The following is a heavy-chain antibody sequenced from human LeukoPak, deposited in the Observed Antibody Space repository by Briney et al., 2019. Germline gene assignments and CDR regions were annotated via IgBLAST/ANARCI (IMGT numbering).Heavy chain of an antibody. CDR3: ARSASTGAAAGTFDY. CDR2: IYHSGST. CDR1: GGSISSGGYS. D-gene: IGHD6-13*01. J-gene: IGHJ4*02. V-gene: IGHV4-30-2*01. Sequence: SQTLSLTCAVSGGSISSGGYSWSWIRQPPGKGLEWIGYIYHSGSTYYNPSLKSRVTISVDRSKNQFSLKLSSVTAADTAVYYCARSASTGAAAGTFDYGGQGPLVPVS.